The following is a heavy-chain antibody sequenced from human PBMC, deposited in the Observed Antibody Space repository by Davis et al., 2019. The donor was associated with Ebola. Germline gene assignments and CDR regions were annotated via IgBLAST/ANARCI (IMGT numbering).Heavy chain of an antibody. D-gene: IGHD4-17*01. Sequence: SETLSLTCTVSGGSISSGSYYWSWIRQPPEKGLEWVGYIYYSGSTNCNPSLKSRVTISVDTSKNQFSLKLSSVTAADTAVYYCARGQTTVTTDDAFDIWGQGTMVTVSS. CDR3: ARGQTTVTTDDAFDI. CDR2: IYYSGST. J-gene: IGHJ3*02. CDR1: GGSISSGSYY. V-gene: IGHV4-61*01.